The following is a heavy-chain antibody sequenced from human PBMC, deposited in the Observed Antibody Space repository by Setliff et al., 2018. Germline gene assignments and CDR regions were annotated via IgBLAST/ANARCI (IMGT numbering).Heavy chain of an antibody. CDR2: IYYSGTT. CDR1: GGSISSGIYY. J-gene: IGHJ6*03. D-gene: IGHD6-25*01. V-gene: IGHV4-39*07. Sequence: SETLSLTCTVSGGSISSGIYYWSWIRQPAGKGLEWIGSIYYSGTTYYNPSLKSRVTIPLDTSKNQFSLKLSSVTAADTAVYYCARMSGFLYMDVWGKGTTVTVSS. CDR3: ARMSGFLYMDV.